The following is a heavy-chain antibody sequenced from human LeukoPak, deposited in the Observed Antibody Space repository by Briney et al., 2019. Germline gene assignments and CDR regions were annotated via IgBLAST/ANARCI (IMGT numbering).Heavy chain of an antibody. Sequence: PGGSLRLSCAASGFTFSSYSMNWVRRAPGKGLEWVSSISSSSSNIYYADSVKGRFTISRDNAKKSLYVQMNSLRAEDTALYYCAREYYGSGSYYNVGYWGQGTLVTVSS. CDR1: GFTFSSYS. J-gene: IGHJ4*02. CDR2: ISSSSSNI. D-gene: IGHD3-10*01. V-gene: IGHV3-21*04. CDR3: AREYYGSGSYYNVGY.